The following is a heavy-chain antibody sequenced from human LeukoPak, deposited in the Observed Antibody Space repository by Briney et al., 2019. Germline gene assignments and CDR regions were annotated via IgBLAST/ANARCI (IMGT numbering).Heavy chain of an antibody. D-gene: IGHD1-26*01. V-gene: IGHV3-73*01. CDR3: TRHGRGSLNVFDV. CDR2: IRTEANSFAT. Sequence: GGSLRLSCAASGFTLSGSAMHWVRQASGKGLEWVGRIRTEANSFATAYAASVEGRFTISRDDSQNTAYLQMNSLKTEDTAVYYCTRHGRGSLNVFDVWGQGTVVTVSS. J-gene: IGHJ3*01. CDR1: GFTLSGSA.